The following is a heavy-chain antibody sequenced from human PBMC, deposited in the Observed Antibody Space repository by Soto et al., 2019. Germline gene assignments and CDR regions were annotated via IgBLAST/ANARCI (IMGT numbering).Heavy chain of an antibody. CDR2: INPGNWNT. Sequence: ASVKVSCKASGYTFSNFAMHWVRQAPGQRLEWMGWINPGNWNTNYAQKFQGWVTMTRDTSISTAYMELSRLRSDDTAVYYCATLFGPDNCDYWGQGTLVTVSS. J-gene: IGHJ4*02. V-gene: IGHV1-2*04. D-gene: IGHD3-3*01. CDR3: ATLFGPDNCDY. CDR1: GYTFSNFA.